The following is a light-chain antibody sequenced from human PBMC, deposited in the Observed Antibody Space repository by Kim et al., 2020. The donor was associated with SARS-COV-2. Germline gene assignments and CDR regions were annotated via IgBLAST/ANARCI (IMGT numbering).Light chain of an antibody. CDR3: QAWDSSTVV. Sequence: VSPGQTASITCSGDKLGDKYACWYRQKPGQSPVLVIYQDSKRPSGIPERFSGSNSGNTATLTISGTQAMDEADYYCQAWDSSTVVFGGGTQLTVL. CDR1: KLGDKY. V-gene: IGLV3-1*01. CDR2: QDS. J-gene: IGLJ2*01.